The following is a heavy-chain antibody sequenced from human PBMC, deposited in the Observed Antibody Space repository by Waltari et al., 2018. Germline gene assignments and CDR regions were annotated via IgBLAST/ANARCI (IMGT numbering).Heavy chain of an antibody. D-gene: IGHD6-13*01. CDR2: IKTDGSET. J-gene: IGHJ4*02. CDR1: GFPFRSSR. Sequence: EVQVVESGGGLVQPGGSLRLSCAAYGFPFRSSRMTWVRQAPGKGLEWVANIKTDGSETYYVDSVKGRFTISRDNTKNSLYLQMSSLRAEDTAVYYCAIGGVETSWYWRYWGQGTLVTVSS. CDR3: AIGGVETSWYWRY. V-gene: IGHV3-7*01.